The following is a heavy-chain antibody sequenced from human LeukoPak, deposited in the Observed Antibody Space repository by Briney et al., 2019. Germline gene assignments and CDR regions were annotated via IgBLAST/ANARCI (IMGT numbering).Heavy chain of an antibody. V-gene: IGHV4-30-2*01. CDR2: IYHRGST. CDR3: ARGYNYGPYYYYYMDV. Sequence: PSETLSLTCSVSGGSISSGGYYWSWIRQPPGKGLEWIGHIYHRGSTYYSPSLKSRVTISVDRSKNQFSLKLSSVTAADTAVYYCARGYNYGPYYYYYMDVWGKGTTVTVSS. D-gene: IGHD5-18*01. J-gene: IGHJ6*03. CDR1: GGSISSGGYY.